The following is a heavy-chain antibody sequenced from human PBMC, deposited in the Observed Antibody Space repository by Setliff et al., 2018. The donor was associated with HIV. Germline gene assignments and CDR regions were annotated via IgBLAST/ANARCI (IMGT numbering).Heavy chain of an antibody. Sequence: GASVKVSCKASGYTFSSHSIHWVRQAPGQGFEWMGWINAGNGNTKFSQRFQSRITITRDTSASTVFTDLSSLTSEDTAVYYCARDGCDGNRCYLYNWFDPWGQGTLVTVSS. CDR2: INAGNGNT. J-gene: IGHJ5*02. D-gene: IGHD2-15*01. V-gene: IGHV1-3*01. CDR1: GYTFSSHS. CDR3: ARDGCDGNRCYLYNWFDP.